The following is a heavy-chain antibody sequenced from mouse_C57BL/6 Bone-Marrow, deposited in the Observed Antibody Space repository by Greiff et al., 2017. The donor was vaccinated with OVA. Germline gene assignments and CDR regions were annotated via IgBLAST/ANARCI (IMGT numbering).Heavy chain of an antibody. V-gene: IGHV5-16*01. CDR1: GFTFSDYY. J-gene: IGHJ2*02. CDR2: INYDGSST. CDR3: ARDYGSSFIDY. Sequence: EVQLVESEGGLVQPGSSMKLSCTASGFTFSDYYMAWVRQVPEKGLEWVANINYDGSSTYYLDSLKSRFIISSDNAKNILYMQTSSLKSEDTATYYCARDYGSSFIDYWGQGTSLTVSS. D-gene: IGHD1-1*01.